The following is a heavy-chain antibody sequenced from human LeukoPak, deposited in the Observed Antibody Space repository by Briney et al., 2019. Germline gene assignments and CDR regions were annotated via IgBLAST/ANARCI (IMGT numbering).Heavy chain of an antibody. Sequence: ASVKVSCKASGYTFTDYYIHWVRQAPGQGLEWMGWINPNSGGTNYAQKFQGRVTMTRDTSISTAYMELSRLRSDDTAVYYCARVSEPGAAIFLYMDVWGKGTTVTVSS. CDR1: GYTFTDYY. V-gene: IGHV1-2*02. J-gene: IGHJ6*03. D-gene: IGHD6-25*01. CDR3: ARVSEPGAAIFLYMDV. CDR2: INPNSGGT.